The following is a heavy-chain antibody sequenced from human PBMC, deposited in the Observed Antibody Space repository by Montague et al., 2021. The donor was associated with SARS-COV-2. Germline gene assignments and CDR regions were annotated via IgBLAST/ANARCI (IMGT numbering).Heavy chain of an antibody. Sequence: ETLSLTCTVSGGSISSSSYYWGWIRQPPGKGLEWIGTIYYSGSTYYNXSLKSRVTISVDTSKNQFPLKLSSVTAADTAVYYCARGWFSPMLVVVIRGPFDYWGQGALVTVSS. J-gene: IGHJ4*02. CDR3: ARGWFSPMLVVVIRGPFDY. CDR1: GGSISSSSYY. CDR2: IYYSGST. V-gene: IGHV4-39*06. D-gene: IGHD3-22*01.